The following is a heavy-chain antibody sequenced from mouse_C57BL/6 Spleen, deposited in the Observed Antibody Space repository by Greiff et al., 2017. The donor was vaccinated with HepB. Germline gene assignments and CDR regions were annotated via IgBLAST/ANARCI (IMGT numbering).Heavy chain of an antibody. Sequence: VKLQESGPELVKPGASVKLSCKASGYTFTSYDINWVKQRPGQGLEWIGWIYPRDGSTKYNEKFKGKATLTVDTSSSTAYMELHSLTSEDSAVYFCARDGNYGYFDVWGTGTTVTVSS. CDR2: IYPRDGST. J-gene: IGHJ1*03. V-gene: IGHV1-85*01. CDR3: ARDGNYGYFDV. CDR1: GYTFTSYD. D-gene: IGHD1-1*01.